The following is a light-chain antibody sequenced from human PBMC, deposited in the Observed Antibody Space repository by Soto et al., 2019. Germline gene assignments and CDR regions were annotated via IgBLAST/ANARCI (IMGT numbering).Light chain of an antibody. CDR2: GAS. CDR3: PPEGNSSGT. CDR1: QSVSSSY. V-gene: IGKV3-20*01. J-gene: IGKJ1*01. Sequence: EIVLTQSPGTLSLSPGERATLSCRASQSVSSSYLAWYQQKPGQAPRLLIYGASSRATGIPDRFSGSGSGTDFTFPIKRPEAEDFSGYLRPPEGNSSGTFGQGTKGEIK.